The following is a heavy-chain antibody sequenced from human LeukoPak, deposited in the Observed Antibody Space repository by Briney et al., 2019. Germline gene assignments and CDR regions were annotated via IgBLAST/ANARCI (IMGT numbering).Heavy chain of an antibody. CDR1: GFTFSSYW. D-gene: IGHD3-10*02. CDR3: AKGPGEPVWGGAFDI. CDR2: IKQDVTEK. Sequence: GGSLRLSCAASGFTFSSYWMSWVRQAPGKGLEWVAYIKQDVTEKYYVDSVKGRFSISRDNAKNSLYLQMNSLRAEDTAVYYCAKGPGEPVWGGAFDIWGQGTMVTVSS. J-gene: IGHJ3*02. V-gene: IGHV3-7*03.